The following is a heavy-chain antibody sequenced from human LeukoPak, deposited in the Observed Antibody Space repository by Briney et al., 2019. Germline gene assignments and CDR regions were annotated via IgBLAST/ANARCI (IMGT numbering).Heavy chain of an antibody. D-gene: IGHD3-22*01. J-gene: IGHJ4*02. Sequence: SETLSLTCAVYGGSFSGYYWSWIRQPPGKGLEWIGEINHSGGTNYNPSLKSRVTISVDTSKNQFSLKLSSVSAADAAVYYCARGRSGYYSRGGELDYWGQGTLVTVSS. CDR3: ARGRSGYYSRGGELDY. V-gene: IGHV4-34*01. CDR1: GGSFSGYY. CDR2: INHSGGT.